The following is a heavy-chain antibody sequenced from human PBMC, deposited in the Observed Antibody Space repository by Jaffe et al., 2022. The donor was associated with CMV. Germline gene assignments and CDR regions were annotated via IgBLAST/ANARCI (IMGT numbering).Heavy chain of an antibody. CDR1: GGTFSAYY. CDR2: ILHSGRT. J-gene: IGHJ6*02. V-gene: IGHV4-34*02. CDR3: ARYPNYLDSSGHPFGLDV. D-gene: IGHD3-22*01. Sequence: QVQIQQWGAGLLKPSETLSLTCGVHGGTFSAYYWSWIRQAPGEGLEWIGEILHSGRTNYNPSLKSRTTISVDESKNQFSLKMTSVTAADAAVYYCARYPNYLDSSGHPFGLDVWGRGTTVVVSS.